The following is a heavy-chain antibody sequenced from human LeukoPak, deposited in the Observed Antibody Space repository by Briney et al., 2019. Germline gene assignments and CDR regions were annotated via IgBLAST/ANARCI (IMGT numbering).Heavy chain of an antibody. CDR3: ARRMSHLYNFEY. J-gene: IGHJ4*02. CDR2: IYTSGST. D-gene: IGHD5-24*01. CDR1: GGSISSYY. V-gene: IGHV4-4*07. Sequence: PSETLSLTCTVSGGSISSYYWSWIRQPAGKGLEWIGRIYTSGSTNYDPSLKSRVTISVDTSKNQFSLKLNSVTAADTAVYYCARRMSHLYNFEYWGQGALVTVSS.